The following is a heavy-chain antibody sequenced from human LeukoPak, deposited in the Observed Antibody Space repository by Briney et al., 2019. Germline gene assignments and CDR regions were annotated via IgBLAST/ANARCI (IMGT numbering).Heavy chain of an antibody. CDR2: MNPKSGDT. J-gene: IGHJ4*02. CDR3: ARVRDYYDSSGYYEHFDY. D-gene: IGHD3-22*01. CDR1: GYXFTGNY. Sequence: APVKVSCKASGYXFTGNYIHWVRQAPGQGLVYMGWMNPKSGDTLYAEHFQDSVTMTRDTSISTAYMELARLRYDDTAVYYCARVRDYYDSSGYYEHFDYWGQGTLVTVSS. V-gene: IGHV1-2*02.